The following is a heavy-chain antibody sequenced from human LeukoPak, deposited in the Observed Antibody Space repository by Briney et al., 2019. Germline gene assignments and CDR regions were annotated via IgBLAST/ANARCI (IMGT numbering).Heavy chain of an antibody. CDR3: ARRDGYKTMGHYFDY. CDR2: IYHSGST. Sequence: SETLSLTCTVSGYSISSGYYWGWIRQPPGKGLEWIGSIYHSGSTYYNPSLKSRVTISVDTSKNQFSLKLSSVTAADTAVYYCARRDGYKTMGHYFDYWGQGTLVTVSS. V-gene: IGHV4-38-2*02. D-gene: IGHD5-24*01. J-gene: IGHJ4*02. CDR1: GYSISSGYY.